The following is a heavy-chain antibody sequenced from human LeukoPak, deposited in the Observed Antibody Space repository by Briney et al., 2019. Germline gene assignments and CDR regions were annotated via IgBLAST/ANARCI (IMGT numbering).Heavy chain of an antibody. D-gene: IGHD5-18*01. J-gene: IGHJ4*02. Sequence: SETLSLTCAVYGGSFSGYYWSWIRQPPGKGLEWIGEMNHSGSTNYNPSLKSRVTISVDTSKNQFSLKLSSVTAADTAVYYCARGQKYRNGYTVTELGSGYFAYWGQGTLVTVSS. CDR1: GGSFSGYY. CDR3: ARGQKYRNGYTVTELGSGYFAY. CDR2: MNHSGST. V-gene: IGHV4-34*01.